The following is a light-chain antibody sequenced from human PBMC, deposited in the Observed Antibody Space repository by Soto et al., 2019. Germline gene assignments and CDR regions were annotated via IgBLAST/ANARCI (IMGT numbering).Light chain of an antibody. V-gene: IGLV2-14*01. CDR2: EVG. Sequence: QSVLTQPASVSGSPGQSITISCTGTGSDISAYNYVSWYQQHPGKAPKLMIYEVGDRPSGLSNRFSGSKSGNTASLTISRLQPEDEADYYCSSYTSNNFYVFGTGTKVTV. CDR3: SSYTSNNFYV. J-gene: IGLJ1*01. CDR1: GSDISAYNY.